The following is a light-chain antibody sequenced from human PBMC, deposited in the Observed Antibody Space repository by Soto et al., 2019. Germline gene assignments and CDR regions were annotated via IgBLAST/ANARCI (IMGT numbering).Light chain of an antibody. Sequence: QSVLTQPASVSGSPGQSITISCTGTSSDVGSYNLVSWYQQHPGKAPKLMIYEVSKRPSGVSNRFSGSKSVNTASLTISGLQAEDEADYYCCSYAGSSTPYVFGTGTKLTVL. J-gene: IGLJ1*01. CDR2: EVS. V-gene: IGLV2-23*02. CDR1: SSDVGSYNL. CDR3: CSYAGSSTPYV.